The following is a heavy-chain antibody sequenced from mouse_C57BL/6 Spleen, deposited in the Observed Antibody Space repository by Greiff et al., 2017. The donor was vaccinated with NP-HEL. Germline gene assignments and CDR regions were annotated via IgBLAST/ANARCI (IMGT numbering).Heavy chain of an antibody. Sequence: QVQLKQPGAELVRPGTSVKLSCKASGYTFTSYWMHWVKQRPGQGLEWIGVIDPSDSYTNYNQKFKGKATLTVDTSSSTAYMQLSSLTSEDSAVYYCARGYDSPSWGQGTLVTVSA. CDR2: IDPSDSYT. J-gene: IGHJ3*01. V-gene: IGHV1-59*01. D-gene: IGHD2-4*01. CDR3: ARGYDSPS. CDR1: GYTFTSYW.